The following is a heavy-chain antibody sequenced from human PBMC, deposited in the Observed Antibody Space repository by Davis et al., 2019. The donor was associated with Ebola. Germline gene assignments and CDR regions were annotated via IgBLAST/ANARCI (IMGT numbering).Heavy chain of an antibody. CDR2: INTNTGNP. CDR1: GYTFTGYY. Sequence: AASVKVSCKASGYTFTGYYMHWVRQAPGQGLEWMGWINTNTGNPTYAQGFTGRFVFSLDTSVSTAYLQISSLKAEDTAVYYCATYDLFDYWGQGTLVTVSS. J-gene: IGHJ4*02. V-gene: IGHV7-4-1*02. D-gene: IGHD3-3*01. CDR3: ATYDLFDY.